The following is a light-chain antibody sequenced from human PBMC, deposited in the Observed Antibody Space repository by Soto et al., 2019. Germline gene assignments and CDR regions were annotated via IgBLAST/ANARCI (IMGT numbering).Light chain of an antibody. CDR3: QQYGSCT. CDR1: QTIDSNN. V-gene: IGKV3-20*01. J-gene: IGKJ1*01. Sequence: EIVLTQSPGTLSVSPGERATLSCRASQTIDSNNLAWYQQKPGQAPSLLIYGTSSRATGIPDSFSGSGSGTDFTLNIGRLEPEDSAIYYCQQYGSCTFGQGTKVEIK. CDR2: GTS.